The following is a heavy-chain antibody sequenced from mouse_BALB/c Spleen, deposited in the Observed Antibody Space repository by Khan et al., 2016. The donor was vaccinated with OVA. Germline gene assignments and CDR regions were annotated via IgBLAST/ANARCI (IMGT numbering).Heavy chain of an antibody. CDR2: INPRSGYT. J-gene: IGHJ4*01. V-gene: IGHV1-4*01. D-gene: IGHD2-14*01. CDR1: GYTFTSHT. CDR3: ARRTTEYALDY. Sequence: QVQLKQSGAELARPGASVKMSCKASGYTFTSHTMHWVKQRPGQGLEWIGYINPRSGYTQYNQKFNDKATLTADISSSTAYMQLSSLTSEDSAVYYCARRTTEYALDYWGKGTSVTVSS.